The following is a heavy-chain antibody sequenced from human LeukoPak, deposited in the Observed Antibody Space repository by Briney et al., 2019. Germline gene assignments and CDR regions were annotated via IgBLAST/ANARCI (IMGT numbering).Heavy chain of an antibody. V-gene: IGHV4-61*02. CDR2: IYTSGST. D-gene: IGHD2-15*01. Sequence: PSETLSLTCTVSGGSISSGSYYWSWIRQPAGKGLEWIGRIYTSGSTNYNPSLKSRVTISVDTSKNQFSLKLSSVTAADTAVYYCARGLVVTALGSFDYWGQGTLVTVSS. J-gene: IGHJ4*02. CDR1: GGSISSGSYY. CDR3: ARGLVVTALGSFDY.